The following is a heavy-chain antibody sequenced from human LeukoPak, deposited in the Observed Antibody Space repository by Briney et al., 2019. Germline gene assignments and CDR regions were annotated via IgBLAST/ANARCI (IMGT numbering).Heavy chain of an antibody. J-gene: IGHJ3*02. CDR1: GGSFSGYY. Sequence: SETLSLTCAVYGGSFSGYYWSWIRQPPGKGLEWIGEINHSGSTNYNPSLKSRVTISVDTSKNQFSLKLSSVTAADTAVYYCARADGYSGSYYAFDIWGQGTMVTVSS. V-gene: IGHV4-34*01. D-gene: IGHD1-26*01. CDR3: ARADGYSGSYYAFDI. CDR2: INHSGST.